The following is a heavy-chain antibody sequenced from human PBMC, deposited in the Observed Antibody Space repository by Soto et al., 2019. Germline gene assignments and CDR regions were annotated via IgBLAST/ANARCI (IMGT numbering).Heavy chain of an antibody. J-gene: IGHJ4*02. CDR3: AKGCGSGGSCYIIYY. CDR1: GLTFRTYG. V-gene: IGHV3-30*18. Sequence: QVQLVESGGGVVQPGRSLRLSCEVSGLTFRTYGMHWVRQAPGKGLEWVAIISNEGSDEKYADSVKGRFTISRDNSKNTLSLQRNSLRVEDTAVYYCAKGCGSGGSCYIIYYWGQGTLVTVSS. D-gene: IGHD2-15*01. CDR2: ISNEGSDE.